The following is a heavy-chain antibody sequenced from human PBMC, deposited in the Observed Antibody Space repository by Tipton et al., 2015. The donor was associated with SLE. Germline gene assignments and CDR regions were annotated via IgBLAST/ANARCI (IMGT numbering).Heavy chain of an antibody. CDR2: INHSGST. CDR3: ASGLYSGSDPLSY. J-gene: IGHJ4*02. CDR1: GGSFSGYY. V-gene: IGHV4-34*01. D-gene: IGHD5-12*01. Sequence: TLTLTCAVYGGSFSGYYWSWIRQPPGKGLEWIGEINHSGSTNYNPSLKGRVTISVDTSKNQFSLRLRSVTAADTAVYFCASGLYSGSDPLSYWGQGILVTVSS.